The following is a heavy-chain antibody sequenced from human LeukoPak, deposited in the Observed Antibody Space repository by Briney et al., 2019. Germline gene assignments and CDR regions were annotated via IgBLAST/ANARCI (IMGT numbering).Heavy chain of an antibody. CDR1: GFTFSSYW. CDR2: IKQDGSEK. J-gene: IGHJ6*03. CDR3: ARDPYYDFWSGYPYYMDV. Sequence: GGSLRLSCAASGFTFSSYWMSWVRQAPGKGLEWVANIKQDGSEKYYVDSVKGRFTISRDNAKNSLYLQMNSLRAEDTAVYYCARDPYYDFWSGYPYYMDVWGKGTTVTVSS. D-gene: IGHD3-3*01. V-gene: IGHV3-7*01.